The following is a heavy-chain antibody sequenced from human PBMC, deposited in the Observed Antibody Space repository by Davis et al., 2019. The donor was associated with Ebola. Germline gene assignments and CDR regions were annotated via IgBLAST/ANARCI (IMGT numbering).Heavy chain of an antibody. D-gene: IGHD5-18*01. CDR1: GGSFSTHF. V-gene: IGHV4-34*01. CDR3: ARGAPLQLWRFSYYYMDV. Sequence: PSETLSLTCAVYGGSFSTHFLTWIRQPPGKGLEWIGEINRSGSTNSNPSLKSRVTISIDSSKNQFSLKLSSVTAADTAVYYCARGAPLQLWRFSYYYMDVWGEGTTVTVSS. CDR2: INRSGST. J-gene: IGHJ6*03.